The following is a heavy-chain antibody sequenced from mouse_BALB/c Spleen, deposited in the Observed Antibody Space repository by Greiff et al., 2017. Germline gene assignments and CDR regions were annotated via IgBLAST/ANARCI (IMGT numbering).Heavy chain of an antibody. Sequence: VQRVESGPGLVQPSQSLSITCTVSGFSLTSYGVHWVRQSPGKGLEWLGVIWSGGSTDYNAAFISRLSISKDNSKSQVFFKMNSLQADDTAIYCCARNLGGYYAMDCWGRGTSVTVSS. CDR3: ARNLGGYYAMDC. CDR1: GFSLTSYG. V-gene: IGHV2-4-1*01. J-gene: IGHJ4*01. D-gene: IGHD3-1*01. CDR2: IWSGGST.